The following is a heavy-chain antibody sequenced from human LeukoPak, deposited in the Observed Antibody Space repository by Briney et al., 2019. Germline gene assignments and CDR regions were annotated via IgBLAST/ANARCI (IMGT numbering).Heavy chain of an antibody. Sequence: SETLSLTCTVSGYSISSGYYWGWIRQPPGKGLEWIGSIYHSGSTYYNPSLKSRVTISVDTSKNQFSLKLSSVTAADTAVYYCARXIAXGWDYWGQGTLVTVSS. CDR2: IYHSGST. J-gene: IGHJ4*02. V-gene: IGHV4-38-2*02. CDR3: ARXIAXGWDY. CDR1: GYSISSGYY. D-gene: IGHD5-24*01.